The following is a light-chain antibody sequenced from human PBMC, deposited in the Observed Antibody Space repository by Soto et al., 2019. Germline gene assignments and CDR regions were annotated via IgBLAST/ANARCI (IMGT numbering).Light chain of an antibody. CDR2: DVS. CDR3: LQHSTYPVT. V-gene: IGKV1-5*01. CDR1: QSISTF. J-gene: IGKJ1*01. Sequence: DIQLTQSPSSLSAYVGDRVTITCRASQSISTFLAWYQQKPGKAPKLLIYDVSSLESGVPSRFSGSGSGTEFTLTISSLQPEDFATYYCLQHSTYPVTFGQGTKVDIK.